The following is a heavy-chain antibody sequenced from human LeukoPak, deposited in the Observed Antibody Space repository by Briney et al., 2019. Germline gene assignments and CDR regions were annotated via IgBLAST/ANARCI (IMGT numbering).Heavy chain of an antibody. V-gene: IGHV3-23*01. J-gene: IGHJ4*02. CDR2: ISGSGGST. CDR3: AKDLLAYGDYGSLDY. D-gene: IGHD4-17*01. Sequence: GGSLRLSCAASGFTFSSYAMSWVRQAPGKGLEWVSAISGSGGSTYYADSVRGRFTISRDNSKNTLYLQMNSLRAEDTAVYYCAKDLLAYGDYGSLDYWGQGTLVTVSS. CDR1: GFTFSSYA.